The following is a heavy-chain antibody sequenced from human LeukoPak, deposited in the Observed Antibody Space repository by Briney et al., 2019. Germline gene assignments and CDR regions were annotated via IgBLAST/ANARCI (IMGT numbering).Heavy chain of an antibody. CDR1: GFTVSTNY. CDR2: IYSGGST. CDR3: ARVQGETLPTNAFDI. D-gene: IGHD5-12*01. V-gene: IGHV3-66*01. Sequence: PGGSLRLSCAASGFTVSTNYMSWVRQAPGKGLEWVSVIYSGGSTYYADSVKGRFTISRDNSKNTLYLQMNSLRAEDTAVYYCARVQGETLPTNAFDIWGRGTMVTVSS. J-gene: IGHJ3*02.